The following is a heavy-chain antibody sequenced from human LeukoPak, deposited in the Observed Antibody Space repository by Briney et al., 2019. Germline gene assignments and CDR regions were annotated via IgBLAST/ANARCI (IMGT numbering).Heavy chain of an antibody. D-gene: IGHD1-26*01. V-gene: IGHV1-8*01. CDR1: GYTFTSYD. CDR2: MNPNSGNT. Sequence: ASVKVSCKASGYTFTSYDTNWVRQATGQGLEWMGWMNPNSGNTGYAQKFQGRVTMTRNTSISTAYMELSSLRSEDTAVYYCARDLDSTSNWELDYWGQGTLVTVSS. CDR3: ARDLDSTSNWELDY. J-gene: IGHJ4*02.